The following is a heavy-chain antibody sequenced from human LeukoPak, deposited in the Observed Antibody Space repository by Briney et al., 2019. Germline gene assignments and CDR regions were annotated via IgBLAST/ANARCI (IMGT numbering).Heavy chain of an antibody. CDR2: IYTSGST. V-gene: IGHV4-61*02. J-gene: IGHJ6*03. Sequence: SQTLSLTCTVSGGSISSGSYYWSWIRQPAGKGLEWIRRIYTSGSTNYNPSLKSRVTISVDTSKNQFSLKLSSVTTADTAVYYCARADGYSGSYYDYYYYYMDVWGKGTTVTVSS. CDR1: GGSISSGSYY. CDR3: ARADGYSGSYYDYYYYYMDV. D-gene: IGHD1-26*01.